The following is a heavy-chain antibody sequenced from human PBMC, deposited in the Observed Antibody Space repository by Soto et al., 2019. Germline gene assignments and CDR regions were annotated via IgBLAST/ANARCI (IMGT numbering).Heavy chain of an antibody. Sequence: GSLRLSCAGSGFTPTTTPLSWVRQPPGKGLEWVTTISGTASRTYYVDSVKGRFFISRDNSKNTVTLQMNNLTVDDTAVYYCATSFRYFDNWGQGTRVTVYS. CDR2: ISGTASRT. D-gene: IGHD3-9*01. CDR1: GFTPTTTP. V-gene: IGHV3-23*01. J-gene: IGHJ4*02. CDR3: ATSFRYFDN.